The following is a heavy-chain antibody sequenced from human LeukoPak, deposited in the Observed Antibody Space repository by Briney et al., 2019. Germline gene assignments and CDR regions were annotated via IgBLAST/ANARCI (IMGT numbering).Heavy chain of an antibody. Sequence: PSETLSLTCAVYGGSFSGYYWSWIRQPPGKGLEWIGEINHSGSTNYNPSLKSRVTISVDTSKNQFSLKLSSVTAADTAVYYCAGGRPDAFDIWGQGTMVTVSS. CDR3: AGGRPDAFDI. V-gene: IGHV4-34*01. CDR2: INHSGST. CDR1: GGSFSGYY. J-gene: IGHJ3*02.